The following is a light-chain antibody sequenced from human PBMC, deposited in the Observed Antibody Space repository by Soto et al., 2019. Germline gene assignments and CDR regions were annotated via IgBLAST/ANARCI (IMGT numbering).Light chain of an antibody. V-gene: IGKV3-20*01. CDR2: GAS. CDR1: QSVSSSY. Sequence: EIVLTQSPGTLSLSPGESATLSCRASQSVSSSYLAWYQQKPGQAPRLLLYGASSRATGIPDRFSGSGSGTDFTLTISRLEPEDFAVYYCQQYGSSMYTFGQGTKLEIK. J-gene: IGKJ2*01. CDR3: QQYGSSMYT.